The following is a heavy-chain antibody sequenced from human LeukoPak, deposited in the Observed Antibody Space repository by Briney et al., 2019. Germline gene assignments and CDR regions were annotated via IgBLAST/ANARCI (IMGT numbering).Heavy chain of an antibody. CDR2: ISYDGSNK. CDR3: ARYRGYSGYDRIDY. CDR1: GFTFSSYA. D-gene: IGHD5-12*01. J-gene: IGHJ4*02. V-gene: IGHV3-30*04. Sequence: PGGSLRLSCAASGFTFSSYAMHWVRQAPGKGLEWVAVISYDGSNKYYADSVKGRFTISRDNAKNSLYLQMNSLRAEDTAVYYCARYRGYSGYDRIDYWGQGTLVTVSS.